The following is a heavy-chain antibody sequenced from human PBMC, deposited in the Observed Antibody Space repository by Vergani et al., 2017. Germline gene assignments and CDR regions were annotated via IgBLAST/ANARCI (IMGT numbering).Heavy chain of an antibody. V-gene: IGHV3-43*01. CDR3: ARDATYYYGSGFDY. CDR2: ISWDGGST. Sequence: EVQLVESGGVVVQPGGSLRLSCAASGFTFDDYTMHWVRQAPGKGLEWVSLISWDGGSTYYADSVKGRFTISRDNAKNSLYLQMNSLRAEDTAVYYCARDATYYYGSGFDYWGQGTLVTVSS. D-gene: IGHD3-10*01. J-gene: IGHJ4*02. CDR1: GFTFDDYT.